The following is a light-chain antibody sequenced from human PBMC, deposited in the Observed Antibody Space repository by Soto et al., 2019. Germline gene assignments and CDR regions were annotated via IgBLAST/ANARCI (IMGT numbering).Light chain of an antibody. V-gene: IGKV3-15*01. Sequence: VMTQSPATLSVSPGERGTLSCRASQSVSSYLAWYQQKPGQAPRLLIYGASTRATGIPARFSGSGSGTDFTLTISRLEPEDFAVYYCQXYYSSPWTXGLGTKV. CDR2: GAS. CDR1: QSVSSY. J-gene: IGKJ1*01. CDR3: QXYYSSPWT.